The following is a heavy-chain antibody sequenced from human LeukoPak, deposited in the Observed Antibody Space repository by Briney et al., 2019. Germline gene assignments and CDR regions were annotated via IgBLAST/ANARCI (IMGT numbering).Heavy chain of an antibody. CDR1: GYTFTSYY. CDR3: ARDRGYYDSSGPTRAHYYYMDV. Sequence: ASVKVSCKASGYTFTSYYMHWVRQAPGQGLEWMGIINPSGGSTSYAQKFQGRVTMTRDMSTSTVYMELSSLRSEDTAVYYCARDRGYYDSSGPTRAHYYYMDVWGKGTTVTVSS. D-gene: IGHD3-22*01. V-gene: IGHV1-46*01. CDR2: INPSGGST. J-gene: IGHJ6*03.